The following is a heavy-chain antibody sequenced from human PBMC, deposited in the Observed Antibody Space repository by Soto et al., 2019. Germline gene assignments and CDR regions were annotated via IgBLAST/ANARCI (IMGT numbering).Heavy chain of an antibody. D-gene: IGHD3-10*01. CDR2: TRNKANSYTT. J-gene: IGHJ4*02. CDR1: GFTLSDHY. CDR3: VRTSHYGSGSWNFDS. V-gene: IGHV3-72*01. Sequence: ESGGGLVPPGGSLRLSCAGFGFTLSDHYMDWVRQAPGKGLEWVGRTRNKANSYTTEYAASVKGRFIVSSDASLNSVYLQMNSLKTEDTAVYYCVRTSHYGSGSWNFDSWGQGTLVIVSS.